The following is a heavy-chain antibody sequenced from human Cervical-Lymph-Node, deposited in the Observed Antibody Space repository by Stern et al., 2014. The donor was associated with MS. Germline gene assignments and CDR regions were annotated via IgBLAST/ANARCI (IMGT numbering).Heavy chain of an antibody. V-gene: IGHV1-69*06. J-gene: IGHJ6*02. CDR2: ISPMFGRA. D-gene: IGHD3-10*01. Sequence: VQLVESGAEVKKPGSSVKVSCKASGDIFSTYSITWVRQAPGPGLAWMGRISPMFGRANYAQKFQGRLTITADTSTSTAYMELSSLRSEDTAVFYCARDLPSAGYGMDVWGQGTTVTVSS. CDR1: GDIFSTYS. CDR3: ARDLPSAGYGMDV.